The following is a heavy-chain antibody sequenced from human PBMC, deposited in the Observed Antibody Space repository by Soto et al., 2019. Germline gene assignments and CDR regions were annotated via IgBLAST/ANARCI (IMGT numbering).Heavy chain of an antibody. CDR3: ARDGSGYYGSGSYSVHWFDS. J-gene: IGHJ5*01. D-gene: IGHD3-10*01. Sequence: ASVKVSCKTSGYIFTDYNMHWVRQAPGQRLEWMGCVNIGNGNTRSSQKFQGRFTITRDTFATTAYMDLTSLTSEDTAVYYCARDGSGYYGSGSYSVHWFDSWGQGTQVTVSS. CDR1: GYIFTDYN. V-gene: IGHV1-3*04. CDR2: VNIGNGNT.